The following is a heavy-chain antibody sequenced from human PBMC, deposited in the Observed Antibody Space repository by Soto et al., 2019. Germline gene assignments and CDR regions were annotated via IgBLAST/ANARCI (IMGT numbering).Heavy chain of an antibody. Sequence: PGESLKISCKGFGYSFTSHCIGWVRQMPGKGLEWMGIIYPGDSDTRYSPSFQGQVTISADKSISTAYLQWSSLKASDTAMYYCARQREVVVPAAIRGGLYMDVWGKGTTVTVSS. J-gene: IGHJ6*03. CDR3: ARQREVVVPAAIRGGLYMDV. CDR1: GYSFTSHC. V-gene: IGHV5-51*01. D-gene: IGHD2-2*02. CDR2: IYPGDSDT.